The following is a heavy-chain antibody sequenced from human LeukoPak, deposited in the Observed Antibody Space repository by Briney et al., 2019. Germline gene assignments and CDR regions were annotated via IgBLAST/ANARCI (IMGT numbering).Heavy chain of an antibody. Sequence: SETLSLTCAVYGGSFSGYYWGWIRQPPGKGLEWIGSIYHSGSTYYNPSLKSRVTISVDTSKNQFSLKLSSVTAPDTAVYDCARGGEGDFWSGYYDYWGQGTLVTVSS. CDR1: GGSFSGYY. J-gene: IGHJ4*02. D-gene: IGHD3-3*01. V-gene: IGHV4-34*01. CDR3: ARGGEGDFWSGYYDY. CDR2: IYHSGST.